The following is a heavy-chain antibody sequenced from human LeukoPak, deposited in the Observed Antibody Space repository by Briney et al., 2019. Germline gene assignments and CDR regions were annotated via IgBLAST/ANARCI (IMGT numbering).Heavy chain of an antibody. V-gene: IGHV3-64*04. Sequence: GGSLRLSCSASGFTFSSYAMHWVRQAPGKGLEYVSAISSNGGSTYYADSVKGRFTISRDNSKNTLYLQMNSLRAEDTAVYYCASRRYCTSTTCPYYFDYWGQGTLVTVSS. J-gene: IGHJ4*02. D-gene: IGHD2-2*01. CDR3: ASRRYCTSTTCPYYFDY. CDR1: GFTFSSYA. CDR2: ISSNGGST.